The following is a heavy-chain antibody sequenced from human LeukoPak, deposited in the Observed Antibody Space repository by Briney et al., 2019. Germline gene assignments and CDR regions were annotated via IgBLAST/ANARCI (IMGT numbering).Heavy chain of an antibody. J-gene: IGHJ4*02. D-gene: IGHD3-10*01. Sequence: GGSPRLSCAASGFTFSSYGMHWVRQAPGKGLEWVAFIRYDGSNKYYADSVKGRFTISRDNSKNTLYLQMNSLRAEDTAVYYCAKMRDYGSGSYRVFDYWGQGTLVTVSS. CDR3: AKMRDYGSGSYRVFDY. CDR1: GFTFSSYG. CDR2: IRYDGSNK. V-gene: IGHV3-30*02.